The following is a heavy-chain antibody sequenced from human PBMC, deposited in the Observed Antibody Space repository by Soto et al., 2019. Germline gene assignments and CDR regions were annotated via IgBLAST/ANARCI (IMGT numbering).Heavy chain of an antibody. CDR1: GFTFDDYA. Sequence: GGSLRLSCAASGFTFDDYAMHWVRQAPGKGLEWVSGISWNSGSIGYADSVKGRFTISRDNAKNSLYLQMNSLRAEDTALYYCAKVIGIAAPQGYFDYWGQGTLVTVSS. D-gene: IGHD6-6*01. J-gene: IGHJ4*02. CDR2: ISWNSGSI. CDR3: AKVIGIAAPQGYFDY. V-gene: IGHV3-9*01.